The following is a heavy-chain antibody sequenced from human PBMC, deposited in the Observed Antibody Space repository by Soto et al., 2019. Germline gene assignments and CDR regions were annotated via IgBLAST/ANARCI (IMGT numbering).Heavy chain of an antibody. CDR3: ARGGSLRFLEWLSFNWFDP. D-gene: IGHD3-3*01. V-gene: IGHV3-7*01. CDR2: IKQDGSEK. Sequence: PGGSLRVSCAASGFTFSSYWMSWVRQAPGKGLEWVANIKQDGSEKYYVDSVKGRFTISRDNAKNSLYLQMNSLRAEDTAVYYCARGGSLRFLEWLSFNWFDPWGQGTLVTVSS. CDR1: GFTFSSYW. J-gene: IGHJ5*02.